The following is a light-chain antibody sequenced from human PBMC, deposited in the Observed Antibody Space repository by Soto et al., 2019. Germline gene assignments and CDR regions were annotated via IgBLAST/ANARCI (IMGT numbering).Light chain of an antibody. CDR3: LLSYSGTRV. Sequence: QTVVTQEPSLTVSPGGTVTLTCGSSTGVVASGHYPFWFQQKPGQAPRTLIFDTSSRHSWTPARFSGSLLGGKAALTLSGAQPEDEAEYYCLLSYSGTRVFGGGTQLTVL. CDR2: DTS. CDR1: TGVVASGHY. J-gene: IGLJ2*01. V-gene: IGLV7-46*01.